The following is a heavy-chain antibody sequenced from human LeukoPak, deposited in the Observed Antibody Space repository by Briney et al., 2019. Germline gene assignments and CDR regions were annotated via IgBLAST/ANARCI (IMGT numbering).Heavy chain of an antibody. D-gene: IGHD6-13*01. CDR1: GFTFSGSI. Sequence: GGSLRLSCAASGFTFSGSIMHWVRQADGKGLEWVGRIRSKRNNYATAYAAWVKGRFTISRDDSKNTAYLHMDSLKTEDTALYYCSRLEDSSPIEVALDIWGQGTVVTVSS. CDR2: IRSKRNNYAT. J-gene: IGHJ3*02. CDR3: SRLEDSSPIEVALDI. V-gene: IGHV3-73*01.